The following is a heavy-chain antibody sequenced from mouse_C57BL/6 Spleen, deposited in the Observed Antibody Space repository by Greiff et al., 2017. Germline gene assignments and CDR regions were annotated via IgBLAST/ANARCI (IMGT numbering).Heavy chain of an antibody. CDR1: GYAFSSSW. CDR3: AKGELRREGYCDY. CDR2: IYPGDGDT. J-gene: IGHJ2*01. Sequence: QVQLQQSGPELVKPGASVKISCKASGYAFSSSWMNWVKQRPGKGLEWIGRIYPGDGDTNYNGKFKGKATLTADKSSSTAYMQLSSLTSEDSAVYFCAKGELRREGYCDYWGQGTTLTVSS. V-gene: IGHV1-82*01. D-gene: IGHD2-4*01.